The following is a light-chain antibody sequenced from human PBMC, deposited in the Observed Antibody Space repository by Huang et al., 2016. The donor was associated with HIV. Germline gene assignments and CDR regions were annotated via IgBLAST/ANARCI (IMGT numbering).Light chain of an antibody. CDR2: DTS. V-gene: IGKV3-11*01. CDR3: QQRSNWPYT. J-gene: IGKJ2*01. Sequence: EVVLTQSPVTLSLSPGEVATLSCRASQSVSSYFAWYQQKPGQAPRLLIYDTSKRATDIPARFSGSGSGTDFTLTITSLEPEDFAVYYCQQRSNWPYTFGQGTKLDIK. CDR1: QSVSSY.